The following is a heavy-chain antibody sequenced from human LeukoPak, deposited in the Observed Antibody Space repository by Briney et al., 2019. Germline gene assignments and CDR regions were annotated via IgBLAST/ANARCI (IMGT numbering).Heavy chain of an antibody. CDR2: IIPILGIA. Sequence: SVKVSCKASGDTFSSYAISWVRQAPGQGLEWMGRIIPILGIANYAQKFQGRVTITADKSTSTAYMELSSLRSEDTAVYYCARGVADYYDSSGYSTFDYWGQGTLVTVSS. D-gene: IGHD3-22*01. J-gene: IGHJ4*02. CDR1: GDTFSSYA. CDR3: ARGVADYYDSSGYSTFDY. V-gene: IGHV1-69*04.